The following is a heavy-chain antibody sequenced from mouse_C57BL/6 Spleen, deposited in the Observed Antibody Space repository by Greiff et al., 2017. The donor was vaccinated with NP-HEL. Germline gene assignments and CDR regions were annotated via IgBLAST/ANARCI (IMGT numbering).Heavy chain of an antibody. V-gene: IGHV10-1*01. CDR1: GFSFNTYA. CDR3: VRRGLSPWYFDV. Sequence: EVQRVESGGGLVQPKGSLKLSCAASGFSFNTYAMNWVRQAPGKGLEWVARIRSKSNNYATYYADSVKDRFTISRDDSESMLYLQMNNLKTEDTAMYYCVRRGLSPWYFDVWDTGTTVTVSS. J-gene: IGHJ1*03. CDR2: IRSKSNNYAT. D-gene: IGHD1-1*02.